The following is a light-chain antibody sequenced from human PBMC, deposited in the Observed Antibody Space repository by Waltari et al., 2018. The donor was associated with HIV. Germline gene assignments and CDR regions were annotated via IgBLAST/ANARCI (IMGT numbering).Light chain of an antibody. J-gene: IGKJ1*01. V-gene: IGKV1-9*01. CDR3: QQLTSYPRT. CDR1: QAINFY. CDR2: TAS. Sequence: DIQLTQSPSFLSASVGDRVTITCRASQAINFYLAWYQQKPGKAPKLLIYTASTLQSGVPSRFSGSGSGTQFTLTISSLQPEDFATYYCQQLTSYPRTFGRGTKVEIK.